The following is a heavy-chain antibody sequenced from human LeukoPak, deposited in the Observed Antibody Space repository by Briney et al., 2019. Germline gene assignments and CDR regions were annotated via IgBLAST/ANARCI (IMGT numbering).Heavy chain of an antibody. CDR1: GFSFSDTW. Sequence: KTGGSLRLSCAASGFSFSDTWMKWVRQAPGKGLEWVGLIKRKTDDGTTDYAAPEKGRFTISRDDSKNTLYLQMNSLKTEDTAVYYCTTQSGAWNFDYWGQGTLVTVSS. CDR3: TTQSGAWNFDY. CDR2: IKRKTDDGTT. D-gene: IGHD1-1*01. V-gene: IGHV3-15*07. J-gene: IGHJ4*02.